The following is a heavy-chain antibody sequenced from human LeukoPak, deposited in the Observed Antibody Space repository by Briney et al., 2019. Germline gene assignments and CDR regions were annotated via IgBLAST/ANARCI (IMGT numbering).Heavy chain of an antibody. J-gene: IGHJ4*02. CDR3: ASTSGIVGATPIDY. D-gene: IGHD1-26*01. Sequence: SETLSLTCTVSGGSISSSSYYWGWIRQPPGKGLEWIGSIYYSGSTYYNPSLKSRVTISVDTSKNQFSLKLSSVTAADTAVYYCASTSGIVGATPIDYWGQGTLVTVSS. CDR1: GGSISSSSYY. CDR2: IYYSGST. V-gene: IGHV4-39*07.